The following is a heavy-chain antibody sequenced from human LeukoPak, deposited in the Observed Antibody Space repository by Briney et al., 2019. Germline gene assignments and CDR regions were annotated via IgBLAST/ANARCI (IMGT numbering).Heavy chain of an antibody. V-gene: IGHV3-23*01. CDR3: AKSDTKRGNAFDI. D-gene: IGHD2-8*01. Sequence: GGSLRLSCAASGFTFSSYGMHWVRQAPGKGLEWVSAISGSGGSTYYADSVKGRFTISRDNSKNTLYLQMNSLRAEDTAVYYCAKSDTKRGNAFDIWGQGTMVTVSS. J-gene: IGHJ3*02. CDR1: GFTFSSYG. CDR2: ISGSGGST.